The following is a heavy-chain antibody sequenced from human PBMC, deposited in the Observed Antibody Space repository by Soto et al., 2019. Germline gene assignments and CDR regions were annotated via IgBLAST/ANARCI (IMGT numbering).Heavy chain of an antibody. J-gene: IGHJ4*02. V-gene: IGHV3-33*01. CDR1: GFTFNAYG. D-gene: IGHD6-13*01. Sequence: QVQLVESGGGVVQPGRSLRLSCSASGFTFNAYGMHWVRQAPGKGLEWVALIWYDGINKFYAESVKGRFTISRDNSKNTLYLQLNSLRADDTAVYYCAGDFAAADPAHFDYWGQGTLVTVSS. CDR3: AGDFAAADPAHFDY. CDR2: IWYDGINK.